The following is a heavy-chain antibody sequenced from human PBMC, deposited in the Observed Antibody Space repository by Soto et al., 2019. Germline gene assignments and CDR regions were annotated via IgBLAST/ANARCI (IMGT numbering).Heavy chain of an antibody. V-gene: IGHV4-30-2*01. CDR2: MYHSGST. CDR1: GGSISSGGYS. D-gene: IGHD6-19*01. Sequence: SETLSLTCAVSGGSISSGGYSWSWIRQPPGKGLEWIGYMYHSGSTYYNPSLKSRVTISIDRSKNTLYLQMNSLRAEDTAVYYCAVAVAGPTAIGYWGQGTLVTVSS. CDR3: AVAVAGPTAIGY. J-gene: IGHJ4*02.